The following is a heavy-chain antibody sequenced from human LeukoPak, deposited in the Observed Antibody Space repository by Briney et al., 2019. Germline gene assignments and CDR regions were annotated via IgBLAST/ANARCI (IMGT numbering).Heavy chain of an antibody. CDR3: VKNDGWFHLAQ. CDR2: IKTDGSET. V-gene: IGHV3-7*03. D-gene: IGHD6-19*01. J-gene: IGHJ4*02. CDR1: GFYFRDHW. Sequence: GGSLRLSCAASGFYFRDHWMDWVRQAPGKGLEWVGHIKTDGSETYYLDSLKGRISISRDNTNNALYLQMNSLRVEGTAVYYCVKNDGWFHLAQWGQGTLVTASS.